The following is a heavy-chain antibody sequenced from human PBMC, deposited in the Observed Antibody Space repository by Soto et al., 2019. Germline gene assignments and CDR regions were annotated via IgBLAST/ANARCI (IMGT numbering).Heavy chain of an antibody. V-gene: IGHV3-23*01. CDR3: AKDLSSTFYDFWSGLNYGMEV. J-gene: IGHJ6*02. D-gene: IGHD3-3*01. Sequence: GGSLRLSCAASGFTFSSNAMSWVRQAPGKGLEWVSGINSSGGITYCADSVKGRFTISRDNSKNTLYLQMNSLRAEDTAVYYCAKDLSSTFYDFWSGLNYGMEVWGQGTTVTVSS. CDR2: INSSGGIT. CDR1: GFTFSSNA.